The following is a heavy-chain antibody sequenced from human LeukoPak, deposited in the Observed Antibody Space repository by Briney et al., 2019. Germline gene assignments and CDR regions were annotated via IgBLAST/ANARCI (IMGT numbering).Heavy chain of an antibody. CDR3: ASRRLLWFGEFRYYMDV. D-gene: IGHD3-10*01. Sequence: NTSETLSLTCTVSGGSISSYYWSWIRQPPGKGLEWIGYIYYSGSTNYNPSLKSRVTISVDTSKNQFSLKLSSVTAADTAVYYCASRRLLWFGEFRYYMDVWGKGTTVTISS. CDR2: IYYSGST. V-gene: IGHV4-59*12. J-gene: IGHJ6*03. CDR1: GGSISSYY.